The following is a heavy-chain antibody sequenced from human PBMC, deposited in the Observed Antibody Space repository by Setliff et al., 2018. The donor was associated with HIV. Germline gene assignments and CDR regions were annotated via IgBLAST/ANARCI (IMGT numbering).Heavy chain of an antibody. Sequence: SETLSLTCTVSGGSISSYYWSWIRQPPGKGLEWMGYMYYSGSTNYNPSLKSRVTISGDTSKNQFSLKLTSVTAADTAVYYRARHVSGSYHSPFQHWGQGALVTVSS. D-gene: IGHD1-26*01. V-gene: IGHV4-59*08. CDR3: ARHVSGSYHSPFQH. CDR1: GGSISSYY. J-gene: IGHJ1*01. CDR2: MYYSGST.